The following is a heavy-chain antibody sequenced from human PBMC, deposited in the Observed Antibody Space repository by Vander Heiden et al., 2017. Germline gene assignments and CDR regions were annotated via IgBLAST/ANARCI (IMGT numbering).Heavy chain of an antibody. Sequence: QVQRVESGGGVVQPGRSLRLSCAASGFTFSSYGMHWVRQAPGKGLEWVAVIWYDGSNKDDADSVKGRFTISRDNSKNKLYLQMNSLRAEDTAVYYCARERSDDRRALLWGQGYLVTVS. D-gene: IGHD3-16*02. CDR3: ARERSDDRRALL. CDR2: IWYDGSNK. V-gene: IGHV3-33*01. CDR1: GFTFSSYG. J-gene: IGHJ4*02.